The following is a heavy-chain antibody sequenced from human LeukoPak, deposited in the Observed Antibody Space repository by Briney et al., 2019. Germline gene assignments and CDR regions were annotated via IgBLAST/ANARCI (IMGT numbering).Heavy chain of an antibody. CDR3: AKDSSSWYPHFQH. CDR1: GFTFSSYG. Sequence: GGSLRLSCAASGFTFSSYGMSWVRQAPGKGLEWVSAISGSGGSTYYADSVKGRFTISRDNPKNTLYLQMNSLRAEDTAVYYCAKDSSSWYPHFQHWGQGTLATVSS. V-gene: IGHV3-23*01. CDR2: ISGSGGST. D-gene: IGHD6-13*01. J-gene: IGHJ1*01.